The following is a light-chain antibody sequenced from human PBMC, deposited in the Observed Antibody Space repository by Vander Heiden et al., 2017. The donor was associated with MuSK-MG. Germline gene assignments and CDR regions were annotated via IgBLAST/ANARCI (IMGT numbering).Light chain of an antibody. CDR3: QQYGSSPMCS. V-gene: IGKV3-20*01. CDR1: QSVSSSY. CDR2: GAS. J-gene: IGKJ2*04. Sequence: DIVLPQSPRTLSLSPGERATLSCRASQSVSSSYLAWYQQKPGQAPRLLIYGASSRATGIPDRFSGSGSGTDFTLTISRLEPEDFAVYYCQQYGSSPMCSFGQGTKLEIK.